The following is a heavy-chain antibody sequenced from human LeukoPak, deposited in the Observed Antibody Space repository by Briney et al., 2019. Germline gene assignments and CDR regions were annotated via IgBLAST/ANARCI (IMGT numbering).Heavy chain of an antibody. CDR2: ISYDGSNK. CDR3: AKDTSVWFGELLDY. CDR1: GFTFSSYG. Sequence: PGRSLRLSCAASGFTFSSYGMHWVRQAPGKGLEWVAVISYDGSNKYYADSVKGRFTISRDNSKNTLYLQMNSLRAEDTAVYYCAKDTSVWFGELLDYWGQGTLVTVSS. D-gene: IGHD3-10*01. J-gene: IGHJ4*02. V-gene: IGHV3-30*18.